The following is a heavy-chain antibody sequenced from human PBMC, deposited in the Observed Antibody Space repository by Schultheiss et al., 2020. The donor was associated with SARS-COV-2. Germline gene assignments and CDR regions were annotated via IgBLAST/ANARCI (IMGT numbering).Heavy chain of an antibody. CDR2: INGDGSST. Sequence: GGSLRLSCAASGFTFSSYWMHWVRQAPGKGLVWVSRINGDGSSTSYADSVKGRLTISRDNAKNTLYLQMNSLRAEDTAVYYCATGGVDFHFDPWGQGTLVTVSS. D-gene: IGHD5-12*01. CDR3: ATGGVDFHFDP. V-gene: IGHV3-74*01. CDR1: GFTFSSYW. J-gene: IGHJ5*02.